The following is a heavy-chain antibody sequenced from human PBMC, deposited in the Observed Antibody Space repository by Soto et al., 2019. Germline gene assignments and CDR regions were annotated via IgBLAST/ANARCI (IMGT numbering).Heavy chain of an antibody. CDR1: GFTFSSYV. D-gene: IGHD1-1*01. V-gene: IGHV3-23*01. CDR2: IGGSDGST. Sequence: GGSLRLSCAASGFTFSSYVMGWVRQAPGKGLEWVSTIGGSDGSTYYADSAKGRFTISRDNSKNTLYLQMNSLRAEDTAIYYCAKRNDGRDWPYYFDSWGQGTLVTVSS. CDR3: AKRNDGRDWPYYFDS. J-gene: IGHJ4*02.